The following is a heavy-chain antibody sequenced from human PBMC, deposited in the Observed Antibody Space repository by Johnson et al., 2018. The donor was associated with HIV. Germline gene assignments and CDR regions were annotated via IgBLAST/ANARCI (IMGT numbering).Heavy chain of an antibody. CDR1: GFTFSRYA. D-gene: IGHD3-22*01. CDR3: SRCYYDSGGYADAFDI. Sequence: VQLVESGGGVVQPGRSMRLSCAASGFTFSRYAMHWVRQAPGKGLEWVSYISSSGSTIYYADSVKGRITISRDNAKNSLYLQMNSRKTEDTAVYYCSRCYYDSGGYADAFDIWGQGTMVTVSS. V-gene: IGHV3-48*04. J-gene: IGHJ3*02. CDR2: ISSSGSTI.